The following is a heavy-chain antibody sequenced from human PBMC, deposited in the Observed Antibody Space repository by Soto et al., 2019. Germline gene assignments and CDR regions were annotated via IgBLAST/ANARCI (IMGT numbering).Heavy chain of an antibody. V-gene: IGHV3-23*01. Sequence: EVQLLESGGDLVQPGGSLRLSCVASGFSFDNYGMSWVRQAPGKGLEWVSAIKSDGSSTYYAASVKDRFTISRDNSKNALSLQLNSLRAEDTAVYYCAQLGLMTFSHKHYFIHGGRGTLVTVSS. J-gene: IGHJ4*02. CDR3: AQLGLMTFSHKHYFIH. CDR1: GFSFDNYG. CDR2: IKSDGSST. D-gene: IGHD3-16*01.